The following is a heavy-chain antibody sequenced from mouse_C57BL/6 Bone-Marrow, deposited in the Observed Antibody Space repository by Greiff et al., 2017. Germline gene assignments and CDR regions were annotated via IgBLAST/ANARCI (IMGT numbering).Heavy chain of an antibody. CDR1: GFTFSDYG. J-gene: IGHJ1*03. CDR2: ISNLAYSI. D-gene: IGHD1-1*01. Sequence: EVKVVESGGGLVQPGGSLKLSCAASGFTFSDYGMAWVRQAPRKGPEWVAFISNLAYSIYYADTVTGRFTLSRENAKNTLYLEMSSLRSEDTAMYYCARHSSLLRYRYFDVWGTGTTVTVSS. CDR3: ARHSSLLRYRYFDV. V-gene: IGHV5-15*01.